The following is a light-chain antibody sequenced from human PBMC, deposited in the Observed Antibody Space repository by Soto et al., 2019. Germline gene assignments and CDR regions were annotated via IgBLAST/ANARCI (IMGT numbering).Light chain of an antibody. Sequence: DIQMTQSPSSLSASVGDRVTITCRASQSISSYLNWYQQKPGKAPKLLIYAASSLKSGVPSRFSGSGSGTDFTRTISSLQPEDFATYYCQQSYSTPLTFGGGTKVEIK. CDR1: QSISSY. CDR3: QQSYSTPLT. J-gene: IGKJ4*02. CDR2: AAS. V-gene: IGKV1-39*01.